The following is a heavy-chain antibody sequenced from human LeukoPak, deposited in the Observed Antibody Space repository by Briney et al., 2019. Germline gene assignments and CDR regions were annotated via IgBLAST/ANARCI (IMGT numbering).Heavy chain of an antibody. CDR1: GFPFSAYG. CDR2: IRYDETRE. J-gene: IGHJ6*03. Sequence: PGGSLRLSYVASGFPFSAYGMHWVPQAPGKGLDWVAFIRYDETREFYGDSVKGRFTVSRDNSKNTVYLHMNSLRSEDTGVYYCAKPAVAAGYHYTYYMDVWGGGTTVTVSS. D-gene: IGHD6-13*01. V-gene: IGHV3-30*02. CDR3: AKPAVAAGYHYTYYMDV.